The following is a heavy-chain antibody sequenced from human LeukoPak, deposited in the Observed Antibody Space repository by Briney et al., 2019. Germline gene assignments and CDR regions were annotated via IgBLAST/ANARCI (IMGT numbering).Heavy chain of an antibody. CDR1: GGSISSYY. CDR3: ARSRFGELLANT. Sequence: SETLSLTCTVSGGSISSYYWSWIRQPPGKGLEWIGYTYYSGSTNYNPSLKSRVTISVDTSKNQFSLKLSSVTAADTAVYYCARSRFGELLANTWGQGTLVTVSS. D-gene: IGHD3-10*01. V-gene: IGHV4-59*01. J-gene: IGHJ5*02. CDR2: TYYSGST.